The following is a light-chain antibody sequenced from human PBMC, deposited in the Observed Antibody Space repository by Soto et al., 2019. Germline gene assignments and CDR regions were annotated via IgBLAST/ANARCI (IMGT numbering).Light chain of an antibody. CDR2: GVS. CDR3: SSFTSSRADV. CDR1: SSDVGSYNY. V-gene: IGLV2-14*01. J-gene: IGLJ1*01. Sequence: QPVLTQPPSASGSPGQSVTISCTGTSSDVGSYNYVSWYQQHPGKAPKLMIHGVSNRPSGVSNRFSGSKSGNTASLTISGLQAEDEADYYCSSFTSSRADVFGTGTKLTVL.